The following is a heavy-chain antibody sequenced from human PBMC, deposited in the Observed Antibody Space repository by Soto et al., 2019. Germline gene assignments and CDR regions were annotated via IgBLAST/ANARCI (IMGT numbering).Heavy chain of an antibody. J-gene: IGHJ6*02. CDR3: ARDVAVAPTADYYGMDV. D-gene: IGHD6-19*01. V-gene: IGHV1-46*01. CDR1: GYTFTSYY. CDR2: INPSGGST. Sequence: AASVKVSCKASGYTFTSYYMHWVRQAPGQGLEWMGIINPSGGSTSYAQKFQGRVTMTRDTSTSTVYMELSSLRSEDTAVYYCARDVAVAPTADYYGMDVWGQGTTVTVSS.